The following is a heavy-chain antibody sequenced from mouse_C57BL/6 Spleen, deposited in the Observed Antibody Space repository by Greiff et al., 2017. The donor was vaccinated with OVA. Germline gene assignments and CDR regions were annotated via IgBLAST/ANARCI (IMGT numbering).Heavy chain of an antibody. CDR1: GYTFTSYW. D-gene: IGHD1-1*01. V-gene: IGHV1-69*01. J-gene: IGHJ3*01. CDR2: IDPSDSYT. CDR3: ALYYYGSSYVGAWVAY. Sequence: QVQLKQPGAELVMPGASVKLSCKASGYTFTSYWMHWVKQRPGQGLEWIGEIDPSDSYTNYNQKFKGKSTLTVDKSSSTAYMQLSSLTSEDSAVYYCALYYYGSSYVGAWVAYWGQGTLVTVSA.